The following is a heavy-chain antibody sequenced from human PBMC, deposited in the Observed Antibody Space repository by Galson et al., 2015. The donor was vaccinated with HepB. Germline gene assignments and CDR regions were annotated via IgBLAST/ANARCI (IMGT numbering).Heavy chain of an antibody. V-gene: IGHV5-10-1*01. D-gene: IGHD1-26*01. J-gene: IGHJ4*02. CDR1: GYNFASYW. CDR3: STSPTGRAPDY. Sequence: QSGAEVKKAGQSLRISCKASGYNFASYWISWVRQTPGKGLEWMGRIDPLYSHSVYSPSFQGHITISADKSISTAYLEWSGLKASDTAMYYCSTSPTGRAPDYWGQGILVTVSS. CDR2: IDPLYSHS.